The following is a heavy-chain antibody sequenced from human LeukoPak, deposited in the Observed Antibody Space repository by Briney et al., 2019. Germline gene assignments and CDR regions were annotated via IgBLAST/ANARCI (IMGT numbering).Heavy chain of an antibody. CDR1: GYTFTRYY. CDR3: ARDRNSGSSLDV. V-gene: IGHV1-2*02. J-gene: IGHJ3*01. CDR2: IYTFSGDT. Sequence: PSVTVSCKASGYTFTRYYIHWGRGAPGQGLGRLGGIYTFSGDTNYTQNFQARVTMTRDSSISTAYMELSRLKSDDTAVYYCARDRNSGSSLDVWGQGTMLTVSS. D-gene: IGHD6-6*01.